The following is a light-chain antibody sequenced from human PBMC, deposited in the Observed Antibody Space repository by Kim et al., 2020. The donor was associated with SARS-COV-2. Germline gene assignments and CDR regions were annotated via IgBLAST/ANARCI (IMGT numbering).Light chain of an antibody. CDR2: LVS. CDR1: QSLLHSNGYNY. V-gene: IGKV2-28*01. Sequence: DIVLTQSPLSLPVTXGEPASISCRSSQSLLHSNGYNYVDWYVQKPGQSPQLLIYLVSKRASGVPDRFSGSGSGTDFTLRISRVEAEDVGVYYCMQALQTPLTFGGGTKVDIK. CDR3: MQALQTPLT. J-gene: IGKJ4*01.